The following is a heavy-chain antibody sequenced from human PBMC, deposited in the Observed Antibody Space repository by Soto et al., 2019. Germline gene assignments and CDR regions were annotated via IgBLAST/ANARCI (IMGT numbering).Heavy chain of an antibody. CDR1: GFTFSSYW. J-gene: IGHJ4*02. D-gene: IGHD2-15*01. CDR3: VRTSLVVAAATREDY. Sequence: EVQLVQSGGGLVQPGESLRLSCEASGFTFSSYWMHWVRQAPGKGLVWVSRINSDGSSTSYACSVKGRFTISRDNAKNTLYRQMNSLRAEDTAVYYCVRTSLVVAAATREDYWGQGTLVTVSS. CDR2: INSDGSST. V-gene: IGHV3-74*01.